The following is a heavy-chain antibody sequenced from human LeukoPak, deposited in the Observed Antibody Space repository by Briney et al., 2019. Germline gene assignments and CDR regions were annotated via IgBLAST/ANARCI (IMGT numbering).Heavy chain of an antibody. CDR1: GGSFSGYY. CDR3: ARRRDITMIVVVIKTAFDI. CDR2: INHSGST. D-gene: IGHD3-22*01. Sequence: SETLSLTCAVYGGSFSGYYWSWIRQPPGKGLEWIGEINHSGSTNYNPSLKSRVTISVDTSKNQFSLKLSSVTAADTAVYYCARRRDITMIVVVIKTAFDIWGQGTVVTVSS. J-gene: IGHJ3*02. V-gene: IGHV4-34*01.